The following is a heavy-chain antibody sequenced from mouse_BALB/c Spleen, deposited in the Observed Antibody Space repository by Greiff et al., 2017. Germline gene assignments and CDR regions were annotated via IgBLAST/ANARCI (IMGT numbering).Heavy chain of an antibody. CDR3: ARDRRVYYDYDGFAY. CDR1: GFTFTDYY. J-gene: IGHJ3*01. D-gene: IGHD2-4*01. CDR2: IRNKANGYTT. V-gene: IGHV7-3*02. Sequence: EVHLVESGGGLVQPGGSLRLSCATSGFTFTDYYMSWVRQPPGKALEWLGFIRNKANGYTTEYSASVKGRFTISRDNSQSILYLQMNTLRAEDSATYYCARDRRVYYDYDGFAYWGQGTLVTVSA.